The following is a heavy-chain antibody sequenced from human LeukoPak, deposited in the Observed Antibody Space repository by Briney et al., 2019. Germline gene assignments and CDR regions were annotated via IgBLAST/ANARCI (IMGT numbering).Heavy chain of an antibody. Sequence: GPVKVSSKASGYTLTRSVINWVRQAPGHRLEWMGWMTPNSGNPGYAQKFQGRVTITRNTSISTAYMELSSLRSEDTAVYYCARGPPKVLGDNAYDYWGQGTLVTVSS. V-gene: IGHV1-8*03. D-gene: IGHD3-10*01. CDR1: GYTLTRSV. J-gene: IGHJ4*02. CDR2: MTPNSGNP. CDR3: ARGPPKVLGDNAYDY.